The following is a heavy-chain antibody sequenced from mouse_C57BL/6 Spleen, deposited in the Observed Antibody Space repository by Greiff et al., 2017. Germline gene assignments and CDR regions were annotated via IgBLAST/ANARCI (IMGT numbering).Heavy chain of an antibody. V-gene: IGHV5-6*01. CDR1: GFTFSSYG. Sequence: EVQVVESGGDLVKPGGSLKLSCAASGFTFSSYGMSWVRQTPDKRLEWVATISSGGSYTYYPDSVKGRFTISRDNAKNTLYLQMSSLKSEDTAMYYCASYDYSLAYWGQGTLVTVSA. CDR3: ASYDYSLAY. D-gene: IGHD2-4*01. CDR2: ISSGGSYT. J-gene: IGHJ3*01.